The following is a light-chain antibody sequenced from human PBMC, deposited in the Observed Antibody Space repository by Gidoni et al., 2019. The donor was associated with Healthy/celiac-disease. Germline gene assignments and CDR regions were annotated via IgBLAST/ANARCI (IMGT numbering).Light chain of an antibody. V-gene: IGLV1-40*01. CDR2: GNI. Sequence: QSVLTQPPSVSRAPGQRVTISCPGSSSNIGAGYDVHWYQQLPGTAPKLLIYGNINRPSGVPDRFSGSKSGTSASLAITGLQAEDEADYYCQSYDSSLSGVVFGGGTKLTVL. CDR1: SSNIGAGYD. J-gene: IGLJ2*01. CDR3: QSYDSSLSGVV.